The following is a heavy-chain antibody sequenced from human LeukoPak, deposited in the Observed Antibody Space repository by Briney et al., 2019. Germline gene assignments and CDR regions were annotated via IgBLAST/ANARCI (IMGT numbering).Heavy chain of an antibody. CDR1: GYTFTCYY. CDR2: INPNSGGT. D-gene: IGHD3-16*01. CDR3: ARQARGKRGQNAFDI. Sequence: ASVKVSCKASGYTFTCYYMHWVRQAPGQGLEWMGWINPNSGGTNYAQKFQGRVTMTRDTSISTAYMELSRLRSDDTAVYYCARQARGKRGQNAFDIWGQGTMVTVSS. J-gene: IGHJ3*02. V-gene: IGHV1-2*02.